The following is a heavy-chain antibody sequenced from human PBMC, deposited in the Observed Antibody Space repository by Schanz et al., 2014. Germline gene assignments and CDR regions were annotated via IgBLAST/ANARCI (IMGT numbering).Heavy chain of an antibody. CDR3: ARPSDSSWYMDV. Sequence: EVQLVESGGGLVKPGGSLRLSCAASGFTFSDYYMSWIRQAPGKGLEWVANIKQDGSEKYYVDSVKGRFTISRDNAKNSLYLQMNSLRAEDTAVYYCARPSDSSWYMDVWGKGTTVTVSS. J-gene: IGHJ6*03. D-gene: IGHD2-21*02. CDR2: IKQDGSEK. CDR1: GFTFSDYY. V-gene: IGHV3-7*01.